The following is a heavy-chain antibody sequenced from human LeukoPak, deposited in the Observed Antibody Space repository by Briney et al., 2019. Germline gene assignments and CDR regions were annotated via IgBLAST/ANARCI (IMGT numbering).Heavy chain of an antibody. J-gene: IGHJ5*02. CDR2: IGDTT. CDR1: GFTFSIYA. Sequence: PGGSLRLSCAASGFTFSIYAMSWVRQAPGNGLEWVSAIGDTTYYADSVKGRFTISRDNSKNTLYLQMNSLRAEDTAVYYCAKESYYDSSANWFDPWGQGTLVTVSS. V-gene: IGHV3-23*01. D-gene: IGHD3-22*01. CDR3: AKESYYDSSANWFDP.